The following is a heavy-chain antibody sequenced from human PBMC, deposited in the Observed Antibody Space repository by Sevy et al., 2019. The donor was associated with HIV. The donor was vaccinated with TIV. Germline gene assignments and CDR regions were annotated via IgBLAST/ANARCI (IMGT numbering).Heavy chain of an antibody. CDR1: GFSFSGYN. J-gene: IGHJ6*02. V-gene: IGHV3-48*02. CDR3: ARDSSWNYDSYFYGMDV. D-gene: IGHD1-7*01. CDR2: LSSSTSTI. Sequence: GGSLRLSCAASGFSFSGYNMNWDRQAPGKGLEWVSYLSSSTSTIHYADSVKGRFTISRDNAKNSLFLQMNNLRDEDTAVYYCARDSSWNYDSYFYGMDVWGQGTTVTVSS.